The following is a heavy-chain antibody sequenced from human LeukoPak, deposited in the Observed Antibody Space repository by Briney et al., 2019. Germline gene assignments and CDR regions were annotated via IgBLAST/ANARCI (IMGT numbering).Heavy chain of an antibody. CDR3: ARAEQQHYYFDY. V-gene: IGHV4-59*12. CDR2: IYYSGST. D-gene: IGHD6-13*01. J-gene: IGHJ4*02. Sequence: PSETLSLTCTVSGGSISSYYWSWIRQPPGKGLEWIGYIYYSGSTNYNPSLKSRVTISVDTSKNQFSLKLSSVTAADTAVYYCARAEQQHYYFDYWGQGTLVTVSS. CDR1: GGSISSYY.